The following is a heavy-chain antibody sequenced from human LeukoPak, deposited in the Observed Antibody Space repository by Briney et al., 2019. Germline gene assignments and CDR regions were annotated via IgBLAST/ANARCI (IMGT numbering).Heavy chain of an antibody. CDR1: GFTFDDYA. V-gene: IGHV3-9*01. CDR2: ISWNSGSI. D-gene: IGHD1-7*01. CDR3: ARAGTLDS. Sequence: PGGSLRLSCAASGFTFDDYAMHWVRQAPGKGLEWVSGISWNSGSIGYADSVKGRFTISRDNAKNSLYLQMNSLRAEDTALYYCARAGTLDSWGQGTLVTVSS. J-gene: IGHJ4*02.